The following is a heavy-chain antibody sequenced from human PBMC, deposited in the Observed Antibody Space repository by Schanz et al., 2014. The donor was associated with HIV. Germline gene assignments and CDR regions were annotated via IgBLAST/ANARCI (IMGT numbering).Heavy chain of an antibody. CDR3: ARDREYYYGSGSRDYYYYGMDV. CDR2: ISSGSTTI. Sequence: EVQLVESGGGLVQWGGSLRLSCTASGFTFSSYSMNWVRQAPGKGLEWISYISSGSTTIYYADSVKGRFTISRDNAKNSLYLQMNSLRAEDTAVYYCARDREYYYGSGSRDYYYYGMDVWGQGTTVTVSS. CDR1: GFTFSSYS. D-gene: IGHD3-10*01. V-gene: IGHV3-48*04. J-gene: IGHJ6*02.